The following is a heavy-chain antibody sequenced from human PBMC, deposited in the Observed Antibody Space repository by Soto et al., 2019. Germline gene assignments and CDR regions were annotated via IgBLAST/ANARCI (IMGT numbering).Heavy chain of an antibody. D-gene: IGHD1-1*01. Sequence: EVQLLESGGGLVQPGGSLRLSCAASAFTFNSYAMSWVRQAPGKGLEWVSDISGSGGNRHYADSVKGRFTISRDNSKNTLYLQMNSLGAEDTAVYYCAYTPPTIGAFDIWGQGTMVTVSS. CDR3: AYTPPTIGAFDI. CDR2: ISGSGGNR. CDR1: AFTFNSYA. V-gene: IGHV3-23*01. J-gene: IGHJ3*02.